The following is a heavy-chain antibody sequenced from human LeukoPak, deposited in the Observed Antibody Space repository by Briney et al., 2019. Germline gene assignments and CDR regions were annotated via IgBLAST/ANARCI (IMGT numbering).Heavy chain of an antibody. D-gene: IGHD1-14*01. CDR3: ARAEMLPDNWFDP. CDR1: GGSISTYY. V-gene: IGHV4-59*01. J-gene: IGHJ5*02. Sequence: TSETLSLTCTVSGGSISTYYGNWIRQAPGKGPEWIGYIYYSGSTNYNPSLKSRVTISVDTSKNQFSLKLSSVTAADTAVYYCARAEMLPDNWFDPWGQGTLVTVSS. CDR2: IYYSGST.